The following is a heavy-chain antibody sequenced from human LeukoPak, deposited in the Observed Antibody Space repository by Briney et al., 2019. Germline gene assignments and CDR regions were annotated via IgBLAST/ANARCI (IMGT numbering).Heavy chain of an antibody. V-gene: IGHV3-66*04. CDR2: IYSGGST. J-gene: IGHJ3*02. CDR3: ARLMRWYDSSFPGGPDI. Sequence: GGTLXLSCAASGFTFSSYGMSWVRQAPGKGLEWVSVIYSGGSTYYADSVKGRFTISRDNSKNTLYLQMNSLRAEDTAVYYCARLMRWYDSSFPGGPDIWGQGTMVTVSS. D-gene: IGHD3-22*01. CDR1: GFTFSSYG.